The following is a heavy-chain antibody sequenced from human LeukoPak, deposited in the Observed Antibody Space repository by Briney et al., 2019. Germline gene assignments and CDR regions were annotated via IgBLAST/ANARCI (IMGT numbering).Heavy chain of an antibody. D-gene: IGHD6-13*01. Sequence: GGSLRLSCAASGFTFSSYAMSWVRQAPGKGLEWVSDISGSGGSTYYADSVKGRFTISRDNSKNTLYLQMNSLRAEDTAVYYCAKVRGSSWYYSDWGQGTLVTVSS. CDR2: ISGSGGST. V-gene: IGHV3-23*01. CDR3: AKVRGSSWYYSD. J-gene: IGHJ4*02. CDR1: GFTFSSYA.